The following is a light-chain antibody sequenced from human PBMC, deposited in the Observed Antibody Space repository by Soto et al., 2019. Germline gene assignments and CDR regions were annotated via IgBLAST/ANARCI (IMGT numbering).Light chain of an antibody. CDR3: SSYTSSSTRHVV. Sequence: QSALTQPASVSGSPGQSITISCTGTSSDVGGYNYVSWYQQHPGKAPKLMIYDVTNRPSGVSNRFSGSKSGNTASLTISGLQPEDEDDYYCSSYTSSSTRHVVFGGGTKLTVL. J-gene: IGLJ2*01. CDR1: SSDVGGYNY. CDR2: DVT. V-gene: IGLV2-14*01.